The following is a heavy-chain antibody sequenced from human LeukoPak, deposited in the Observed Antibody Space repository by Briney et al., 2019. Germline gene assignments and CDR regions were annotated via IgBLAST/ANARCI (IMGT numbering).Heavy chain of an antibody. Sequence: KASETLSLTCTVSGGSISSSSYYWGWIRQPPGKGLEWIGSIYYSGSTYYNPSLKSRVTISVDTSKNQFSLKLSSVTAADTAVYYCARRLEYSYGYWFDYWGQGTLVTVSS. D-gene: IGHD5-18*01. CDR2: IYYSGST. J-gene: IGHJ4*02. CDR3: ARRLEYSYGYWFDY. V-gene: IGHV4-39*01. CDR1: GGSISSSSYY.